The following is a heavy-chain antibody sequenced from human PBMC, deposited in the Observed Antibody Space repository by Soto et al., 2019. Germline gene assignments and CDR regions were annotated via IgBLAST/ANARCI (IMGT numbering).Heavy chain of an antibody. CDR2: IDPSDSNT. J-gene: IGHJ4*02. Sequence: PGESLKISCEGSGYSFTAYWISWVRQMPGKGLEWMGRIDPSDSNTNYSPSFQGHVTISADKSISTAYLQWSSLKASDTAMYYCARMAPQGLSPIIDYWGQGTLVTVSS. D-gene: IGHD6-25*01. V-gene: IGHV5-10-1*01. CDR3: ARMAPQGLSPIIDY. CDR1: GYSFTAYW.